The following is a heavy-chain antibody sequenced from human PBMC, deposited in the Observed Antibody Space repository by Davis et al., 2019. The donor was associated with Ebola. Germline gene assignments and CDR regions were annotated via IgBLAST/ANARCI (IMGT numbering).Heavy chain of an antibody. CDR1: GFTFSNAW. Sequence: GGSLRLSCAASGFTFSNAWMSWVRQAPGKGLEWVSVMSGSGGTTYYADSVKGRFTISRDNSKNTLYLQMNSLRVEDTAVYYCAKDSRRFDYWGQGTLVTVSS. CDR3: AKDSRRFDY. J-gene: IGHJ4*02. V-gene: IGHV3-23*01. CDR2: MSGSGGTT.